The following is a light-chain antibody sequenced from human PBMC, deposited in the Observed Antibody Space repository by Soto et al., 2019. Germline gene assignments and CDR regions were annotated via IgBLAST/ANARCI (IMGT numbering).Light chain of an antibody. V-gene: IGLV2-14*01. CDR2: ASS. J-gene: IGLJ1*01. CDR1: SSDVGGYNY. Sequence: QSALTQPASVSGSPGQSITISCTGTSSDVGGYNYVSWYQHHPGKAPRLMIYASSNRPSGVSHRFSGSRSGNTASLTISALQAEDEADYYCSSYTSGSTLYVFGTGTKLTVL. CDR3: SSYTSGSTLYV.